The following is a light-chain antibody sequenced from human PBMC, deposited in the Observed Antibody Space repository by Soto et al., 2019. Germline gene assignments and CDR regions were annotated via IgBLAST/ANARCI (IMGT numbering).Light chain of an antibody. V-gene: IGLV2-14*03. CDR1: SSDVGGYNY. Sequence: HSALTQPASVSGSPGQSITISCTGTSSDVGGYNYVSWYQQYPGKAPKLMIYDVSNRPSGVSDRFSGSKSGNTASLTISGLQAEDEAEYYCTSYTSSSTDVVFGGGTQLTVL. CDR3: TSYTSSSTDVV. J-gene: IGLJ7*01. CDR2: DVS.